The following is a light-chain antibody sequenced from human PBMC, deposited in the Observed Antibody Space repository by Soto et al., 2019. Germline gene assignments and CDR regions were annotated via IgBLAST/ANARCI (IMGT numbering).Light chain of an antibody. CDR3: LQDYIYPYT. V-gene: IGKV1-5*03. J-gene: IGKJ2*01. CDR2: KAS. CDR1: QTISSW. Sequence: DIQMTQSPSTLSGSVGDRVTITCRASQTISSWLAWYQQKPGKAPKLLIYKASTLKSGVPSRFSGSGSGTEFTLTISSLQPEDFAIYYCLQDYIYPYTFGQGTKLEIK.